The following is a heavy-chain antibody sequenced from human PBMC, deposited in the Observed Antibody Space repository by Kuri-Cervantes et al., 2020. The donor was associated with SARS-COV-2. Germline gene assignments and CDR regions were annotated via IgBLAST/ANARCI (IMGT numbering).Heavy chain of an antibody. J-gene: IGHJ6*02. CDR3: ARSSPRSITIFGVVTPYYGMDV. CDR1: GFTFSSYS. Sequence: GESLKISCAASGFTFSSYSMNWVRQAPGKGLEWVSYISSSSSTIYYADSVKGRFTISRDNAKNSLYLQMNSLRDEDTAVYYCARSSPRSITIFGVVTPYYGMDVRGQGTTVTVSS. CDR2: ISSSSSTI. D-gene: IGHD3-3*01. V-gene: IGHV3-48*02.